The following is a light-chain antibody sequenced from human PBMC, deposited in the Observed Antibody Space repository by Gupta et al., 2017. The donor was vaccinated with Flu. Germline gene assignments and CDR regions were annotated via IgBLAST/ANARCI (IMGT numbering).Light chain of an antibody. J-gene: IGKJ4*01. CDR3: QQNNSYPRT. CDR2: AAS. V-gene: IGKV1D-16*01. CDR1: QGISSW. Sequence: DIKLTKSPSSFFDSLGDRVTITCRTSQGISSWLDWYQQKPEKAPKSLIYAASSLQSGVPSRFSGSGSGTDFTLTISSLQPEDFATYYCQQNNSYPRTFGGGTKVEIK.